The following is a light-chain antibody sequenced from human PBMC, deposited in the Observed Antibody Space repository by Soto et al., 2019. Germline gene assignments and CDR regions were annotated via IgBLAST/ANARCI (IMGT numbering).Light chain of an antibody. J-gene: IGKJ2*01. CDR1: QSVSTSY. V-gene: IGKV3-20*01. CDR2: GAS. Sequence: EIVLTQSPGTLSLSPGERDTLSCRASQSVSTSYLAWYQQKPGQAPRLLMYGASSRATGIPDRFSGSGSGTDFTLTISRLEPEDFAMYYCQQYGSSFFTFGQGNKLEIE. CDR3: QQYGSSFFT.